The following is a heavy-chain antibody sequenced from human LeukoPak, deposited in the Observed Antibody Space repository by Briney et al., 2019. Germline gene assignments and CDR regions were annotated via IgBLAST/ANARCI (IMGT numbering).Heavy chain of an antibody. CDR2: IYTSGST. D-gene: IGHD1-7*01. V-gene: IGHV4-4*09. J-gene: IGHJ5*02. CDR3: ARQAQDGTNNYFDP. Sequence: PSETLSLTSTVSGGSISGHYWSWIRQSPGRGLEWIGNIYTSGSTNYNPSLNSRVTISIDTSKNQFSLKVSYMIAAHTAVYYCARQAQDGTNNYFDPWGQGTLVTVSS. CDR1: GGSISGHY.